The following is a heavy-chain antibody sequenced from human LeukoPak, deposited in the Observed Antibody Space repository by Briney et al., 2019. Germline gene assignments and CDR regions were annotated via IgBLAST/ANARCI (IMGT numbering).Heavy chain of an antibody. D-gene: IGHD6-19*01. CDR1: GFTFSSYG. Sequence: GGSLRLSCAASGFTFSSYGMHWVRQAPGKGLEWVAFIRYDGSNKYYADAVKGRFTISRDNSKNTLYLQMNSLRAEDTAVYYCAKDPLYSVAGPPRYYGMDVWGQGTTVTVSS. CDR3: AKDPLYSVAGPPRYYGMDV. CDR2: IRYDGSNK. J-gene: IGHJ6*02. V-gene: IGHV3-30*02.